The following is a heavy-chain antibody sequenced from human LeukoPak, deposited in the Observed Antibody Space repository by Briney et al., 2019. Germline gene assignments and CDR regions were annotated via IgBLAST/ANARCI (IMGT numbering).Heavy chain of an antibody. Sequence: GSLRLSCAASGFTFSDYYMSWIRQAPGKGLEWVSVIYSGGSTYYADSVKGRFTISRDNSKNTLYLQMNSLRAEDTAVYYCAREAKTYYYYGMDVWGQGTTVTVSS. J-gene: IGHJ6*02. CDR1: GFTFSDYY. CDR3: AREAKTYYYYGMDV. CDR2: IYSGGST. V-gene: IGHV3-66*01.